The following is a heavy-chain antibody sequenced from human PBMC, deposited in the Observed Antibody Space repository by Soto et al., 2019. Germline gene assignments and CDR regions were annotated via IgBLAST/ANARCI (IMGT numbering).Heavy chain of an antibody. CDR1: GFSFSDYY. V-gene: IGHV3-11*01. Sequence: GGSLRLSCAACGFSFSDYYMSWIRQPPGKGLEWVSYISKSGSIIHYADSVKGRFTISRDNAKNSLYLQMNSLRAEDTALYYCARDLSPYSDYYDESSSETWFDPWGQGTLVTFSS. CDR2: ISKSGSII. CDR3: ARDLSPYSDYYDESSSETWFDP. D-gene: IGHD3-22*01. J-gene: IGHJ5*02.